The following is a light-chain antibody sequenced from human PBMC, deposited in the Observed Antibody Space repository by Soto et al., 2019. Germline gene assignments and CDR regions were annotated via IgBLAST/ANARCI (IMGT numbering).Light chain of an antibody. V-gene: IGLV2-11*01. CDR2: DVT. CDR1: SSDVGAYNF. J-gene: IGLJ1*01. CDR3: CSYAGSSSLGV. Sequence: QSALTQPRSVSGSPGQSVTISCTGTSSDVGAYNFVSWYQQHPGKAPKLLIYDVTKRPSGVPDRFSGSKSGNTASLTISGLQAEDEAEYYCCSYAGSSSLGVFGDGTKVTVL.